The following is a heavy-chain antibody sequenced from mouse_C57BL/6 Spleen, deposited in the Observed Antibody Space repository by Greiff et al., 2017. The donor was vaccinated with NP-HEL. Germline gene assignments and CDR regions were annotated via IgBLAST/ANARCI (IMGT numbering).Heavy chain of an antibody. V-gene: IGHV1-72*01. J-gene: IGHJ4*01. Sequence: QVQLQQPGAELVKPGASVKLSCKASGYTFTSYWMHWVKQRPGRGLEWIGRIDPNSGGTKYNEKFKSKATLTVDKPSSTAYMQLSSLTSEDSAVYYCARDFPPFDGYYYYYAMDYWGQGTSVTVSS. CDR1: GYTFTSYW. CDR2: IDPNSGGT. D-gene: IGHD2-3*01. CDR3: ARDFPPFDGYYYYYAMDY.